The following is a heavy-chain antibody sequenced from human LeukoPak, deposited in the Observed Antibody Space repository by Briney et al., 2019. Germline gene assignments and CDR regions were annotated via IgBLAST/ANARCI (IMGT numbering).Heavy chain of an antibody. CDR3: TKDFDADSGY. CDR1: GFTVSSNY. Sequence: GGSLRLSCAASGFTVSSNYMSWVRQAPGKGLEWVSRVNSDGTMTAYADSVRGRFTISRDNAKNTLYLQMNSLRAEDTAVYYCTKDFDADSGYWGQGTLVTVSS. CDR2: VNSDGTMT. V-gene: IGHV3-74*01. J-gene: IGHJ4*02. D-gene: IGHD3-9*01.